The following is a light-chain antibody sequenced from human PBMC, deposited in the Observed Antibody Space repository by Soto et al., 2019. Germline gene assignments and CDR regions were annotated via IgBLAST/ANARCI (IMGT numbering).Light chain of an antibody. CDR3: SSYTGGNPSYVFSYV. CDR2: EVT. V-gene: IGLV2-8*01. CDR1: SSDVGGYDY. Sequence: QSVLTQPPSASGSPGQSVTISCTGTSSDVGGYDYVSWYQQHPGKAPKLMIYEVTIRPSGVSDRFSGSKSGNTASLTVSGLQAEDEADYYCSSYTGGNPSYVFSYVFGTGTKVTVL. J-gene: IGLJ1*01.